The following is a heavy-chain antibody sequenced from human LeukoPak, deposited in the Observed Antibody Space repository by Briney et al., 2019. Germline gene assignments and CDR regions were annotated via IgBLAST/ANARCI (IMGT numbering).Heavy chain of an antibody. CDR2: IKEDGSEK. V-gene: IGHV3-7*01. D-gene: IGHD5-24*01. CDR3: ARDSWMARDY. J-gene: IGHJ4*02. CDR1: GFTFRSYW. Sequence: GGSLRLSCAASGFTFRSYWMSWVRQAPGKGLEWVANIKEDGSEKYYVDSVKGRFTISRDNAKNSLYLQMNSLRAEDTAVYYCARDSWMARDYWGQGTLVAVSS.